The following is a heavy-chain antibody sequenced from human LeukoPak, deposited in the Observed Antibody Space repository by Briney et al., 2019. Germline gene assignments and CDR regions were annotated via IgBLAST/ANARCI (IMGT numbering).Heavy chain of an antibody. Sequence: GGSLRLSCAASGFTFSSYAMHWVRQAPGKGLEWVAVISYDGSNKYYADSVKGRFTISRDNSKNTLYLQMNSLRAEDTAVYYCARGGEVVIDYYFDYWGQGTLVTVSS. CDR1: GFTFSSYA. CDR2: ISYDGSNK. V-gene: IGHV3-30*04. CDR3: ARGGEVVIDYYFDY. J-gene: IGHJ4*02. D-gene: IGHD3-22*01.